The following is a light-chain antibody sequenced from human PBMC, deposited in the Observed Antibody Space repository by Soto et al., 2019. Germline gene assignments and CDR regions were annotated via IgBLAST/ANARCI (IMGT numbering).Light chain of an antibody. Sequence: DIVMTQSPDSLAVSLGERATINCKPSQSVLYSSNHKNYLAWYQQKPGQPPKLLIYWASTRASGVPDRFSGSGSGTDFTLTISRLQAEDVAVYYCQQYYNTPITFGEGTRLEIK. J-gene: IGKJ5*01. V-gene: IGKV4-1*01. CDR2: WAS. CDR3: QQYYNTPIT. CDR1: QSVLYSSNHKNY.